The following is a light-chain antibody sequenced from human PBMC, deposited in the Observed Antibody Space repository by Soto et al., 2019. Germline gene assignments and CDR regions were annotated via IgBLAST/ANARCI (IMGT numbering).Light chain of an antibody. Sequence: QSGLTQPPSASGSPGQSVAISCTGTTSDIGGYDFVSWYQQHPGKAPKLLIYEVNKRPSGVPDRFSGSKSGNTASLTVSGLQAEDEADYYCSSPGGSSPYVFGSGTKLTVL. CDR2: EVN. J-gene: IGLJ1*01. V-gene: IGLV2-8*01. CDR1: TSDIGGYDF. CDR3: SSPGGSSPYV.